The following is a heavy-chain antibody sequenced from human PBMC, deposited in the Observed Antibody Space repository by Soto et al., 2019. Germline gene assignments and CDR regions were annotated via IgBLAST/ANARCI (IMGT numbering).Heavy chain of an antibody. D-gene: IGHD4-4*01. CDR2: ISGSGENT. CDR3: AKEPTAVDPRDLFGCNSPSDY. Sequence: EVQLLESGGALLQPGGSLRLSCAASGSTFSSYAMNWVRQTPGKGLQWVSAISGSGENTYYADSVKGRFTISRDNSKNILYLHMNGLTVEDTAMYYCAKEPTAVDPRDLFGCNSPSDYWGQGTLVTVSS. CDR1: GSTFSSYA. J-gene: IGHJ4*02. V-gene: IGHV3-23*01.